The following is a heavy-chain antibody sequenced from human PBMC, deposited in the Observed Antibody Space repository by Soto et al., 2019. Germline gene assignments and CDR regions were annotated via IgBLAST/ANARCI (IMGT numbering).Heavy chain of an antibody. CDR3: ARDWSAEVLPDY. V-gene: IGHV1-18*01. Sequence: QVQLVQSGAEVRKPGASVKVSCKASGYTFTTYGISWVRQAPGQGLEWMGWISTYNGNTQFAQKFQGRVPMTTDTSASTAYMELRSLTSDDTAVYYCARDWSAEVLPDYWGQGTLVTVSS. CDR2: ISTYNGNT. CDR1: GYTFTTYG. D-gene: IGHD3-10*01. J-gene: IGHJ4*02.